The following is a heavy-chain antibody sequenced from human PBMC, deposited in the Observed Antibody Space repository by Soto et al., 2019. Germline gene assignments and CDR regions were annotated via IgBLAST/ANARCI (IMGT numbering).Heavy chain of an antibody. CDR1: GYTFTGYY. J-gene: IGHJ6*02. Sequence: VSVKVSCKASGYTFTGYYMHWVRQAPGQGLEWMGWINPNSGGTNYAQKFQGWVTMTRDTSISTDYMELSRLRSDDTAVYYCARALPYCTNGVCYDPGYYYGMDVWGQGTTVTVSS. V-gene: IGHV1-2*04. CDR3: ARALPYCTNGVCYDPGYYYGMDV. CDR2: INPNSGGT. D-gene: IGHD2-8*01.